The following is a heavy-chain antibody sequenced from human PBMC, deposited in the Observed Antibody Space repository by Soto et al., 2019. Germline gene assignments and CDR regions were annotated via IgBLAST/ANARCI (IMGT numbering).Heavy chain of an antibody. CDR3: AKVFYYYDSSGYYYFDY. V-gene: IGHV3-23*01. J-gene: IGHJ4*02. Sequence: GGSLRLSCATSGFTFGNYGMNWVRQAPGKGLEWVSGISGGGGNTYYADSVKGRFTISRDNSKNTLYLQMSSLRAEDTAVYYCAKVFYYYDSSGYYYFDYWGQGTLVTVSS. D-gene: IGHD3-22*01. CDR1: GFTFGNYG. CDR2: ISGGGGNT.